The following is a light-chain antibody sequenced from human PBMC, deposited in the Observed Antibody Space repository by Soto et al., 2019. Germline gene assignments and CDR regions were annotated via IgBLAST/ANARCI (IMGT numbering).Light chain of an antibody. Sequence: QSVLTQPRSVSGSPGQSVTISCTGTSSDVGGYNYVSWYQQHPGKAPKLMIYDVSKRPSGVPDRFSGSKSGNTASLTISGLQAEDEADNYCCSTAGTYTSVFGGGTKLTVL. CDR2: DVS. J-gene: IGLJ3*02. CDR1: SSDVGGYNY. V-gene: IGLV2-11*01. CDR3: CSTAGTYTSV.